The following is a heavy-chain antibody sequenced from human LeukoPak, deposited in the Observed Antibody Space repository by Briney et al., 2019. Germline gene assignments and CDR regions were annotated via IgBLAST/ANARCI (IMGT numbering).Heavy chain of an antibody. CDR1: GFTFSSYS. CDR2: ISSSSSTI. V-gene: IGHV3-48*01. J-gene: IGHJ4*02. CDR3: ARDFSSGWYSLNYFDY. D-gene: IGHD6-19*01. Sequence: TGGSLRLSCAASGFTFSSYSMNWVRQAPGKGLEWVSYISSSSSTIYYADSVKGRFTISRDNAKNSLYLQMNSLRAEDTAVYYCARDFSSGWYSLNYFDYWGQGTLVTVSS.